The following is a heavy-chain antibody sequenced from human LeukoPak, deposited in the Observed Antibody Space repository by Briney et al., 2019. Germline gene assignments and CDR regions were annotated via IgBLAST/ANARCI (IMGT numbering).Heavy chain of an antibody. CDR1: GFTFDDYA. CDR2: IYYSGST. D-gene: IGHD6-13*01. J-gene: IGHJ4*02. CDR3: ARAYSSSWFDY. V-gene: IGHV4-59*01. Sequence: PGGSLRLSCAASGFTFDDYAMHWVRQPPGKGLEWIGYIYYSGSTNYNPSLKSRVTISVDTSKNQFSLKLSSVTAADTAVYYCARAYSSSWFDYWGQGTLVTVSS.